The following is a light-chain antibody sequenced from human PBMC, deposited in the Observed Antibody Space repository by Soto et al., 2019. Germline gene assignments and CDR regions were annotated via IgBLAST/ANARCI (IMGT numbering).Light chain of an antibody. J-gene: IGLJ1*01. CDR2: DVS. CDR3: CSYAGTYV. Sequence: QSALTQPRSVYGSPGQSVTISCTGTSSDVGRYNYVSWYQLHPGKAPKLMIYDVSKRPSGVPDRFSGSKSGNTASLTISGLQADDEADYFCCSYAGTYVFGAGTQLTVL. V-gene: IGLV2-11*01. CDR1: SSDVGRYNY.